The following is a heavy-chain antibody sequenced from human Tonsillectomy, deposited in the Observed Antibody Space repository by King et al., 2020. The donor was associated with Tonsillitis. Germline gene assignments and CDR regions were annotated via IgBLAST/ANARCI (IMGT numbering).Heavy chain of an antibody. CDR1: EYTFPDYY. Sequence: VQLVESGAEVKKPGASVKVSCTASEYTFPDYYMHWVRQAPGQGLEWMGWINPKSGGTNYAQKFQGRVTLSRDTSISTAYMELSGLRSDDTAVYYCARASTTYCSGGSCLYYYYGLDVWGQGTTVTVSS. CDR3: ARASTTYCSGGSCLYYYYGLDV. D-gene: IGHD2-15*01. V-gene: IGHV1-2*02. J-gene: IGHJ6*02. CDR2: INPKSGGT.